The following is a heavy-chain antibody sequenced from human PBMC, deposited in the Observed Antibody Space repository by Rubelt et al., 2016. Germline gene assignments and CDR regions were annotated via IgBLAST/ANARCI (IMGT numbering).Heavy chain of an antibody. CDR1: GFSLSNARMS. Sequence: QVTLKESGPVLVKPTETLTLTCIVSGFSLSNARMSVSWIRQPPGKALEWLAHIFSNDEKSYSTSLKSRLTVSKDTSKSQVVLTMTNMVPVDTATYYCADDLSASSGGQFDYWGQGTLVTVSS. CDR3: ADDLSASSGGQFDY. V-gene: IGHV2-26*01. D-gene: IGHD3-3*01. CDR2: IFSNDEK. J-gene: IGHJ4*02.